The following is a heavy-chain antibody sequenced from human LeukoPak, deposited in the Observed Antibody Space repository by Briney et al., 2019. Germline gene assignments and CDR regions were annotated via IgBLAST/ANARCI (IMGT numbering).Heavy chain of an antibody. J-gene: IGHJ4*02. CDR2: MSYDGSNK. CDR3: ASTDRLLWFGELFV. Sequence: GGSLRLSCAASEFTFSSYIMHWVRQAPGKGLEWVTMMSYDGSNKYYADSVKGRFTISRDNSKNTLYLQMNSLRVEDTAVYYCASTDRLLWFGELFVWGQGTLVTVSS. D-gene: IGHD3-10*01. V-gene: IGHV3-30-3*01. CDR1: EFTFSSYI.